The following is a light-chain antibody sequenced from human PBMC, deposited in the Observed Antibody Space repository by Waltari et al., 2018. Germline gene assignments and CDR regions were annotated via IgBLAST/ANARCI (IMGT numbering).Light chain of an antibody. J-gene: IGKJ4*01. V-gene: IGKV1-33*01. CDR1: QDITIY. CDR3: QVSFHFPLT. CDR2: DTS. Sequence: DIQMTQSPSSLAASVGDRVTTTCQASQDITIYLNWYQQKPGKAPKLLIYDTSKLETGVPSRFSGSGSGTHFTFTISSLQPEDIATYYCQVSFHFPLTFGGGTKLEIK.